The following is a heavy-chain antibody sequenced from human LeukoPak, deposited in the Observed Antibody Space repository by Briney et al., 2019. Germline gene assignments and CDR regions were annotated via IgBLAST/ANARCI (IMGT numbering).Heavy chain of an antibody. V-gene: IGHV4-39*01. CDR1: GGSISSSDYL. CDR3: VRRNYVSGRIDP. D-gene: IGHD3-16*01. J-gene: IGHJ5*02. CDR2: FYYNGVT. Sequence: PSETLFLTCTVSGGSISSSDYLWAWVRQPPGKGLEWIGDFYYNGVTSYNPSLKSRVTISVDTSKNQFSLNLTSVTAADTALYYCVRRNYVSGRIDPWGQGTLVTVSS.